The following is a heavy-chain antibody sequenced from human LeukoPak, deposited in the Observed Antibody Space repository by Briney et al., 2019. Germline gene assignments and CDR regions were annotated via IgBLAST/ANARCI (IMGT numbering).Heavy chain of an antibody. V-gene: IGHV1-2*06. CDR2: INPNSGGT. D-gene: IGHD3-9*01. CDR1: GYTFTGYY. Sequence: ASEKVSCKASGYTFTGYYMHWVRQAPGQGLEWMGQINPNSGGTNYAQKFQGRVTITRDTSISTAYMELSRLRSDDTAVYYCARDRDILTGSGYYFDYWGQGTLVTVSS. J-gene: IGHJ4*02. CDR3: ARDRDILTGSGYYFDY.